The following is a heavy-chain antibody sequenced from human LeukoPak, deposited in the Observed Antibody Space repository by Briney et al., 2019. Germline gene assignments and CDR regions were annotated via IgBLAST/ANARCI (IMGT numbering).Heavy chain of an antibody. V-gene: IGHV1-2*02. CDR1: GYTFTGYY. D-gene: IGHD3-22*01. J-gene: IGHJ4*02. Sequence: ASVKVSCKASGYTFTGYYMHGVRQAPGQGLEWMGWINPNSGGTNYAQKFQGRVTMTRDTSISTAYMELSRLRSDDTAVYYCAREEKNYYDSSGYPLDYWGQGTLVTVSS. CDR2: INPNSGGT. CDR3: AREEKNYYDSSGYPLDY.